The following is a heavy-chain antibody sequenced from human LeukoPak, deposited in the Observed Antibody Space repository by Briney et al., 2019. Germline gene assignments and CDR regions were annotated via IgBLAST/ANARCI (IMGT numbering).Heavy chain of an antibody. CDR2: ISSSSSTI. CDR1: GFTFSSYS. Sequence: GGSLRLSCAASGFTFSSYSMNWVRQAPGKGPEWVSYISSSSSTIYYADSVKGRFTISRDNAKNSLYLQMNSLRAEDTAVYYCAREVFYYDSSGYRLLDYWGQGTLVTVSS. CDR3: AREVFYYDSSGYRLLDY. V-gene: IGHV3-48*04. J-gene: IGHJ4*02. D-gene: IGHD3-22*01.